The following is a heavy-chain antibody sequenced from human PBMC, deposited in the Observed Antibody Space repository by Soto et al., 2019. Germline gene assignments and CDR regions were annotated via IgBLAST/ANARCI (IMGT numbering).Heavy chain of an antibody. CDR3: AREVLLWFGEGNLRYYYYYMDV. CDR1: GFTFSSYG. Sequence: GGSLRLSCAASGFTFSSYGMHWVRQAPGKGLEWVAVIWYDGSNKYYADSVKGRFTISRDNSKNTLYLQMNSLRAEDTAVYYCAREVLLWFGEGNLRYYYYYMDVWGKGTTVTVSS. J-gene: IGHJ6*03. V-gene: IGHV3-33*01. D-gene: IGHD3-10*01. CDR2: IWYDGSNK.